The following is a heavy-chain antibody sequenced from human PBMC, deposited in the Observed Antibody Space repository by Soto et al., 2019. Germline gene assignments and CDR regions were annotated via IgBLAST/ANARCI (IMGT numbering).Heavy chain of an antibody. V-gene: IGHV4-59*01. CDR1: GASISSYY. CDR2: IYYSGST. Sequence: PSETLSLTCTVSGASISSYYWSWIRQPPGKGLEWIGYIYYSGSTNYNPSLKSRVTISVDTSKNQFSLKLSSVTAADTAVYYCARVGILYFFDYWGQGTLVTVSS. J-gene: IGHJ4*02. D-gene: IGHD2-15*01. CDR3: ARVGILYFFDY.